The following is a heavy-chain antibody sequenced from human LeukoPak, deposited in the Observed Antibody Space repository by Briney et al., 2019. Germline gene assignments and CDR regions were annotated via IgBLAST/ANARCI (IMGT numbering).Heavy chain of an antibody. CDR2: VSADDGRK. D-gene: IGHD3-22*01. CDR3: AKGQDSSGYRSLDY. Sequence: GGSLRLSCAASGFTIDGYAMHWVRQTPGKSLDWVTLVSADDGRKYYADSVKGRFTISRDNSKNSLFLQMNSLRTEDTALYYCAKGQDSSGYRSLDYWGQGTLLTVSS. CDR1: GFTIDGYA. J-gene: IGHJ4*02. V-gene: IGHV3-43*02.